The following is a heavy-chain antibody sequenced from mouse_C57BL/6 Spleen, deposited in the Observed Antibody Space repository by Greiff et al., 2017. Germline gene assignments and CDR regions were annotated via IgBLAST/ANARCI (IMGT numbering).Heavy chain of an antibody. CDR1: GFNITDDY. J-gene: IGHJ3*01. Sequence: EVQLQQSGAELVRPGASVKLSCTASGFNITDDYMNWVKQRPEQGLEWIGWIDPENGTTEYASKFQGKATITADTSSNTAYLQLSSLTSEDTAVDYCTASGSSPAWFAYWGQGTLVTVSA. D-gene: IGHD1-1*01. CDR2: IDPENGTT. V-gene: IGHV14-4*01. CDR3: TASGSSPAWFAY.